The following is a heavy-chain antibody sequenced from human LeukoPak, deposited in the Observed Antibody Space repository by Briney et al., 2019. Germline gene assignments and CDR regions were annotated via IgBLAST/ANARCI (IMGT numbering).Heavy chain of an antibody. Sequence: PSETLSLTCTVSGGSISSYYWTWLRQPPGKGLEWIGYIYYSGSTNYNPSLKSRVTISVDTSKKQFSLKLSSVTAADTAVYYCARSSYYYGADALDIWGQGTTVTVSS. V-gene: IGHV4-59*01. J-gene: IGHJ3*02. D-gene: IGHD3-10*01. CDR1: GGSISSYY. CDR3: ARSSYYYGADALDI. CDR2: IYYSGST.